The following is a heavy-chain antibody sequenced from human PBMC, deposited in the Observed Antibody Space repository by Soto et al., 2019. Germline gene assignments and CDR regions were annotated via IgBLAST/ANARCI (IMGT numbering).Heavy chain of an antibody. CDR3: ARYYDFWSGYPAPSSYYYGMDV. D-gene: IGHD3-3*01. Sequence: VSVKVSCKASGYTFTSYYMHWVRQAPGQGLEWMGRISAYNGNTNYAQKLQGRVTMTTDTSTSTAYMELRSLRSDDTAVYYCARYYDFWSGYPAPSSYYYGMDVWGQGTTVTVSS. V-gene: IGHV1-18*04. J-gene: IGHJ6*02. CDR2: ISAYNGNT. CDR1: GYTFTSYY.